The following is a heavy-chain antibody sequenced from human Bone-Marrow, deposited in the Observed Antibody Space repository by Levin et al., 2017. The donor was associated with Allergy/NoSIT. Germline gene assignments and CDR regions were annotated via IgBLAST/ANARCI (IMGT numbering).Heavy chain of an antibody. V-gene: IGHV3-74*01. CDR2: VISDGSIT. J-gene: IGHJ4*02. CDR3: ARGGCSSTSYLDN. Sequence: GGSLRLSCAASGFTFSNYYMHWVRQAPGKGLVWVSRVISDGSITDYADSVKGRFTISRDNARNTLYLQMNSLRAEDTAVYHCARGGCSSTSYLDNWGQGILVTVSS. D-gene: IGHD2-2*01. CDR1: GFTFSNYY.